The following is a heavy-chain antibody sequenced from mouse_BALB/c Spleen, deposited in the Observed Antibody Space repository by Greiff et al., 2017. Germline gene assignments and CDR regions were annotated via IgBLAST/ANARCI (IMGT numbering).Heavy chain of an antibody. CDR2: ISDGGSYT. Sequence: EVKLMESGGGLVKPGGSLKLSCAASGFTFSDYYMYWVRQTPEKRLEWVATISDGGSYTYYPDSVKGRFTISRDNAKNNLYLQMSSLKSEDTAMYYCARDQSKYGNFYFDYWGQGTTLTVSS. D-gene: IGHD2-10*02. CDR3: ARDQSKYGNFYFDY. J-gene: IGHJ2*01. V-gene: IGHV5-4*02. CDR1: GFTFSDYY.